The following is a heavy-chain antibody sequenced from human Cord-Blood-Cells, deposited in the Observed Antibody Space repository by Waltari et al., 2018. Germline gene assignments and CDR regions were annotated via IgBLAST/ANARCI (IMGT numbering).Heavy chain of an antibody. CDR3: ARALRGQQLVPYYYYGMDV. CDR1: GGTFSSYA. Sequence: QVQLVQSGAEVKKPGSSVKVSCKASGGTFSSYAISWVRQAPDPGIEWMGGIIPIFGTANYAQKFQGRVTITADKSTSTAYMELSSLRSEDTAVYYCARALRGQQLVPYYYYGMDVWGQGTTVTVSS. CDR2: IIPIFGTA. D-gene: IGHD6-13*01. J-gene: IGHJ6*02. V-gene: IGHV1-69*06.